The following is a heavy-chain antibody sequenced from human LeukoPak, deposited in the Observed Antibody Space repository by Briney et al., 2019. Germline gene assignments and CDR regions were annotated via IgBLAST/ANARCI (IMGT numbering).Heavy chain of an antibody. J-gene: IGHJ4*02. Sequence: GASVKISCKASGFSFTSFYMHWVRQAPGQGLEWMGIINPSGGSTRYAQKFQGRVTMTRDMPTSTVYMELSSLRSEATAVYYCARGASGPKDYWGQGTLVTISS. CDR2: INPSGGST. D-gene: IGHD1-26*01. CDR3: ARGASGPKDY. V-gene: IGHV1-46*01. CDR1: GFSFTSFY.